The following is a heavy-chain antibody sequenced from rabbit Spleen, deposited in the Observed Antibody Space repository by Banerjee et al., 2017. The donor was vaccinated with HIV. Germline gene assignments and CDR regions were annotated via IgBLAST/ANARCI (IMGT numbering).Heavy chain of an antibody. D-gene: IGHD3-3*01. Sequence: QSLEESGGDLVKPGASLTLTCTASGVSFSANSYMCWVRQAPGKGLEWIACINMITSKSVYASWAKGRFIMSRPSSTKVTLQMTSLTAADTATYFCARDLVVAIGWNFNLWGQGTLVTVS. CDR3: ARDLVVAIGWNFNL. CDR1: GVSFSANSY. CDR2: INMITSKS. J-gene: IGHJ4*01. V-gene: IGHV1S40*01.